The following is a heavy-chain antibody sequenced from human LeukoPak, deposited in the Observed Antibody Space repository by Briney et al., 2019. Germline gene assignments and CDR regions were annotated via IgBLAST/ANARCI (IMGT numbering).Heavy chain of an antibody. D-gene: IGHD3-22*01. CDR1: GGSISSYY. Sequence: PSETLSLTCTVSGGSISSYYWSWIRQPPGKGLEWIGYIYYSGSTKYNPSLKSRVTISVDTSKNQFSLKLSSVTAADTAVYYCAGQSPYHSRYNYWGQGTLVTVSS. J-gene: IGHJ4*02. CDR3: AGQSPYHSRYNY. CDR2: IYYSGST. V-gene: IGHV4-59*08.